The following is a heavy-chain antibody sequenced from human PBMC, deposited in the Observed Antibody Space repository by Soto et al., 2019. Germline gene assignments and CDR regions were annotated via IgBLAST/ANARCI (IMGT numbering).Heavy chain of an antibody. Sequence: ASVKVSCKASGYAFTNYGINWVRQAPGQGLEWMAWITTYNGKTIYAEKLQGRVTLTTDTSTSTAYMEVRSLRSDDTAVYYCAFGYSYGSVWFDPWGQGTLVTVSS. V-gene: IGHV1-18*01. CDR1: GYAFTNYG. CDR2: ITTYNGKT. D-gene: IGHD5-18*01. CDR3: AFGYSYGSVWFDP. J-gene: IGHJ5*02.